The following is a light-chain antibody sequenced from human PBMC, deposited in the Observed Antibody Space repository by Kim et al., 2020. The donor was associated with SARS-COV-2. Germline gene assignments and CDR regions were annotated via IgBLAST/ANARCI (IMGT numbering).Light chain of an antibody. J-gene: IGLJ1*01. CDR1: SSDVGGYNY. CDR2: EVS. Sequence: QSALTQPPSASGSPGQSVIISCTGTSSDVGGYNYVSWYQQYPGKVPKLMIYEVSKRPSGVPDRFSGSKYGNTASLTVSGLQAEDEADYYCGSFTGSSYVFGTGTKVTVL. V-gene: IGLV2-8*01. CDR3: GSFTGSSYV.